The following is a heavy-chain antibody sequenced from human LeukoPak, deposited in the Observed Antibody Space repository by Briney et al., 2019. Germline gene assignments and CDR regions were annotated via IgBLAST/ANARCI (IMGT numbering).Heavy chain of an antibody. J-gene: IGHJ6*02. CDR1: GDSVSSNSAA. CDR3: ARGYVGATTPNDYGMDV. CDR2: TYYRSKWYN. V-gene: IGHV6-1*01. Sequence: SQTLSLTCAISGDSVSSNSAAWNWIRQSPSRGLEWLGRTYYRSKWYNDYAVSVKSRITINPDTSKNQFSLRLNSVTPEDTAAYYCARGYVGATTPNDYGMDVWGQGTTVTVSS. D-gene: IGHD1-26*01.